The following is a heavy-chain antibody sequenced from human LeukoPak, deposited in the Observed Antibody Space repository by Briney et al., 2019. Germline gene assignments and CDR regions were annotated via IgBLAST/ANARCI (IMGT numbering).Heavy chain of an antibody. V-gene: IGHV4-38-2*01. Sequence: TGGSLRLSCAASGFTFSSYAMSWVRQAPGKGLEWIGSIYYSGSTYYNPSLKSRVTISVDTSKNQFSLKLSSVTAADTAVYYCAELGITMIGGVWGKGTTVTISS. CDR1: GFTFSSYA. CDR2: IYYSGST. J-gene: IGHJ6*04. D-gene: IGHD3-10*02. CDR3: AELGITMIGGV.